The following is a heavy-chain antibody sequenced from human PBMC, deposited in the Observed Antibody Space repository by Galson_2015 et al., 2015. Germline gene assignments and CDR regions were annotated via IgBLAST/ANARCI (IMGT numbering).Heavy chain of an antibody. V-gene: IGHV3-48*02. CDR3: ARDLGYCSGTSCYSVGAFDI. CDR2: ITSRSSTI. J-gene: IGHJ3*02. CDR1: GFTFSNYS. Sequence: SLRHSCAASGFTFSNYSMSWVRQAPGKGPEWISYITSRSSTIYYSDSVKGRFTISRDNAKNSLYLEMKSLRDEDTALYYCARDLGYCSGTSCYSVGAFDIWGQGTMVTVSS. D-gene: IGHD2-15*01.